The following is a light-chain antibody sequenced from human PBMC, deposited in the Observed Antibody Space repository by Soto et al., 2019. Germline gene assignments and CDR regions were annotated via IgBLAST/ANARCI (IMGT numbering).Light chain of an antibody. J-gene: IGKJ1*01. CDR2: GAS. CDR3: QQYNNWPRT. V-gene: IGKV3-15*01. Sequence: ELLMTQSPATLSVSPGARATLSCRASQSVSSNLAWYQQKPGQAPRLLIYGASTRATGIPARFSGSGSGTEFTLTISSLQSEDFAVYYCQQYNNWPRTFGQGTKVEIK. CDR1: QSVSSN.